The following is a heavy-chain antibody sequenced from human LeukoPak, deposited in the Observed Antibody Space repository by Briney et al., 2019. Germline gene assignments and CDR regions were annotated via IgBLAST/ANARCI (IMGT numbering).Heavy chain of an antibody. V-gene: IGHV4-59*01. Sequence: SETLSLTCTVSGGSISSYYWSWIRQPPGKGLEWIGYIYYSGNTNYNPSLDSRATLSVDTSKNQFSLRLTSVTAADTAVYYCARVRVGGTFYYFDYWGQGTLVTVSS. CDR2: IYYSGNT. J-gene: IGHJ4*02. D-gene: IGHD2/OR15-2a*01. CDR3: ARVRVGGTFYYFDY. CDR1: GGSISSYY.